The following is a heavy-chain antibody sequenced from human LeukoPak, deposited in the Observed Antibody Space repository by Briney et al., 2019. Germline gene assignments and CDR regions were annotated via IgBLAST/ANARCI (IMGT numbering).Heavy chain of an antibody. D-gene: IGHD5-12*01. J-gene: IGHJ4*02. Sequence: GGSLRLSCAASGFTFSSYGMHWVRQAPGKGLEWVANINQGGGVKYYVDSVKGRFTISRDDTESSLYVQMNSLRDEDTAVYYCARFGYSGWNLENWGQGTLVTVSS. CDR1: GFTFSSYG. CDR3: ARFGYSGWNLEN. V-gene: IGHV3-7*01. CDR2: INQGGGVK.